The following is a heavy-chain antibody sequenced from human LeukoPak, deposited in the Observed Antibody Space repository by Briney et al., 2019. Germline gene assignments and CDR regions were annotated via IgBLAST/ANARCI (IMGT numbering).Heavy chain of an antibody. CDR2: IIPIFSTA. D-gene: IGHD3-22*01. Sequence: SVKVSFKASGGTFSSYAISWVRQAPGQGLEWMGGIIPIFSTANYAQKFQGRVTITADESTSTAYMELSSLRSEDTAVYYCARSPYYYDSSGYPRYYYYYGMDVWGQGTTVTVSS. J-gene: IGHJ6*02. CDR1: GGTFSSYA. V-gene: IGHV1-69*13. CDR3: ARSPYYYDSSGYPRYYYYYGMDV.